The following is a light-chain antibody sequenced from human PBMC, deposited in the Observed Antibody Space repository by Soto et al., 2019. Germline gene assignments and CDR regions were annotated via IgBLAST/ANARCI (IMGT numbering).Light chain of an antibody. CDR2: SNN. V-gene: IGLV1-44*01. CDR1: TSNIGGNT. Sequence: QSVLTQPPSASGTPGQRVTISCSGSTSNIGGNTVNWYQQLPGTAPKLLIYSNNQRPSGVPDRFSGSKSGTSASLAISRLQSEDEAAYYCAAWDDRLNAVTFGGGTKLPVL. J-gene: IGLJ2*01. CDR3: AAWDDRLNAVT.